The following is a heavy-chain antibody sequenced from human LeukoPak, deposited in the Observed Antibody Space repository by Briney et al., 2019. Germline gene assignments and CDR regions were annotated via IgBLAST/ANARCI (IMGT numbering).Heavy chain of an antibody. J-gene: IGHJ5*02. V-gene: IGHV3-23*01. CDR1: GFTFSSYG. CDR2: ISGSGGST. D-gene: IGHD6-19*01. Sequence: TGGSLRLSCAASGFTFSSYGMSWVRQAPGRGLEWVSAISGSGGSTYYADSVKGRFTISRDNSKNTLYLQMNSLRAEDTAVYYCAKAGRIAVAGNWFDPWGQGTLVTVSS. CDR3: AKAGRIAVAGNWFDP.